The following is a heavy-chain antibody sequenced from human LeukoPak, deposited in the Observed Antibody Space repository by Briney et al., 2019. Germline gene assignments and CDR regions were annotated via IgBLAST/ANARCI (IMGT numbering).Heavy chain of an antibody. Sequence: SETLSLTCTVSGGSISSYYWSWIRQPPGKGLEWIGCIYYSGSTNYNPSLKSRVTISVDTSKNQFSLELSSVTAADTAVYYCARGLRGATYYYGMDVWGQGTTVTVSS. D-gene: IGHD1-26*01. CDR1: GGSISSYY. J-gene: IGHJ6*02. CDR2: IYYSGST. V-gene: IGHV4-59*01. CDR3: ARGLRGATYYYGMDV.